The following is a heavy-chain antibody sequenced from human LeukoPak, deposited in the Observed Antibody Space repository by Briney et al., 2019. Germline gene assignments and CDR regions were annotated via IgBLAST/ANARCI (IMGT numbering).Heavy chain of an antibody. CDR1: GYTFTSYY. CDR3: AREVAAAGLFDY. CDR2: INPSGGST. J-gene: IGHJ4*02. V-gene: IGHV1-46*01. Sequence: ASVKVSCKASGYTFTSYYMHWVRQAPEQGLEWMGIINPSGGSTSYAQKSQGRVTMTRDTSTSTVYMELSSLRSEDTAVYYCAREVAAAGLFDYWGQGTLVTVSS. D-gene: IGHD6-13*01.